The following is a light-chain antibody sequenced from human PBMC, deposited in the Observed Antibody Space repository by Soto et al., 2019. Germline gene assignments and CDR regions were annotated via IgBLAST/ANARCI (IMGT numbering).Light chain of an antibody. Sequence: QSVLTRPASVSGSPGQSITLPCTGTGSEVGGNNYVSWYQQHPGKAPKLIIYGVSNRPAGVSTRFSGSKSGNTASLTIYGLQAEDEADYYCCSYATSRPAFGGGTQLTVL. V-gene: IGLV2-14*01. CDR2: GVS. CDR3: CSYATSRPA. CDR1: GSEVGGNNY. J-gene: IGLJ2*01.